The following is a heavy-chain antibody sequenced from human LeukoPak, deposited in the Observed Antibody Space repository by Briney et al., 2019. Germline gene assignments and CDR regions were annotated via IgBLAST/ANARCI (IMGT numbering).Heavy chain of an antibody. J-gene: IGHJ4*02. CDR1: GGSISSYY. Sequence: SETLSLTCTVSGGSISSYYWSWIRQPPGKGLEWIGYISYSGTTNYNPSLKSRVTISAAPSKNQFSLKLRSVTAPDTAVYYCARDRGNYFDYWGQGTLVTVSS. V-gene: IGHV4-59*01. CDR3: ARDRGNYFDY. D-gene: IGHD6-13*01. CDR2: ISYSGTT.